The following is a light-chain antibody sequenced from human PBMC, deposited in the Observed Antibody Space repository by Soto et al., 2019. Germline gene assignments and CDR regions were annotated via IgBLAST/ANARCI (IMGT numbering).Light chain of an antibody. CDR3: AAWDDSLVGLV. Sequence: QSALTQPPSASGTPGQRVTISCSGSSSNIGRNTVNWYQQLPGTAPKLLIDSNNQRPSGVPDRFSGSKSGTSAPLAISGLQSEDEADDYCAAWDDSLVGLVFGGGTQLTVL. J-gene: IGLJ3*02. CDR2: SNN. CDR1: SSNIGRNT. V-gene: IGLV1-44*01.